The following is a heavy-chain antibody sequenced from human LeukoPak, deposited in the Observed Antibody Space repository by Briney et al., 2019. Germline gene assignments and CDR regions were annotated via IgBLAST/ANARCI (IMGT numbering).Heavy chain of an antibody. D-gene: IGHD1-1*01. CDR2: ISYNGSQK. V-gene: IGHV3-30*04. J-gene: IGHJ4*02. CDR3: ARDTDEWYNSPGDY. Sequence: GGSLRLSCAVSGFTLNTYAMHWVRQAPGKGLEWVAIISYNGSQKYYAYSLNDRFNISSNKSRKTPYVQMNILRDDGTGMYYWARDTDEWYNSPGDYWGQGTVVTVSS. CDR1: GFTLNTYA.